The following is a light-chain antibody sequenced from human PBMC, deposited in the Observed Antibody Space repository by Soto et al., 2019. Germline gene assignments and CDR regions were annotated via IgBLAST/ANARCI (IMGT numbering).Light chain of an antibody. V-gene: IGKV1-33*01. J-gene: IGKJ2*01. CDR2: SAS. CDR3: QQYDNLPRP. Sequence: DIQMTQSPSSLSASIGDRVTITCQASHDIRKYLNWYQQKPGKAPKLLIYSASNLESGVPSRFSGSGIGTDCIFNIGSLQPGDLATYYCQQYDNLPRPFGPGTKLEIK. CDR1: HDIRKY.